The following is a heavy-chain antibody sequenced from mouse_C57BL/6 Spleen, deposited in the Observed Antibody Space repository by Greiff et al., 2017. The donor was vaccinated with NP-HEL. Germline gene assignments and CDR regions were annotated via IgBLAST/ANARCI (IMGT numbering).Heavy chain of an antibody. CDR2: ISYDGSN. Sequence: EVKLMESGPGLVKPSQSLSLTCSVTGYSITSGYYWYWIRQFPGNKLEWMGYISYDGSNNYNPSIQNRISITRDTSKNQVFLKLNSVTTEDTATYYCARAGFYYYGSSSYYFDYWGQGTTLTVSS. J-gene: IGHJ2*01. CDR3: ARAGFYYYGSSSYYFDY. CDR1: GYSITSGYY. V-gene: IGHV3-6*01. D-gene: IGHD1-1*01.